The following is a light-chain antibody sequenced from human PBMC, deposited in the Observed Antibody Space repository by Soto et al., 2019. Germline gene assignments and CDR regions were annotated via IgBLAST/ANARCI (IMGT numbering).Light chain of an antibody. J-gene: IGLJ1*01. V-gene: IGLV2-23*01. CDR1: SSDFGSYNL. CDR2: EDS. Sequence: QSALTQPASVSGSPGQSITISCTGTSSDFGSYNLVSWYQQHPGKAPKLMIYEDSKRPSGVSNRFSGSKSGNTASLTISGLQAEEDADYYCCSYAGSSTYVFGTGTKLTVL. CDR3: CSYAGSSTYV.